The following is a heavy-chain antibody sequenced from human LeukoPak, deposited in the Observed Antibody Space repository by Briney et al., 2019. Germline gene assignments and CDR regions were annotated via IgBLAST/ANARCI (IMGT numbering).Heavy chain of an antibody. CDR1: GGSFSGYY. J-gene: IGHJ5*02. CDR2: INHSGST. CDR3: ATEYYYDSSGQT. D-gene: IGHD3-22*01. V-gene: IGHV4-34*01. Sequence: PSETLSLTCAVYGGSFSGYYWSWIRQPPGKGLEWIGEINHSGSTNYNPSLKSRVTISVDTSKNQFSLKLSSVTAADTAVYYCATEYYYDSSGQTWGQGTLVTVSS.